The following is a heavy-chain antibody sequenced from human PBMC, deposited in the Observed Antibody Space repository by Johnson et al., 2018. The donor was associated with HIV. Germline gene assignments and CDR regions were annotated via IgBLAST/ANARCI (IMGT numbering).Heavy chain of an antibody. V-gene: IGHV3-30-3*01. CDR3: AKDRSAHMTMLLEVVADAFDI. CDR1: GFTFSSYA. CDR2: ISYDGTNK. Sequence: QVQLVESGGGVVQTGRSLRLSCAASGFTFSSYAMHWVRQAPGKGLEWVAIISYDGTNKYYADSVKGRFTISRDNSKNTLYLQMNSLRAEDTAVYYCAKDRSAHMTMLLEVVADAFDIWGQGTMVTVSS. J-gene: IGHJ3*02. D-gene: IGHD4/OR15-4a*01.